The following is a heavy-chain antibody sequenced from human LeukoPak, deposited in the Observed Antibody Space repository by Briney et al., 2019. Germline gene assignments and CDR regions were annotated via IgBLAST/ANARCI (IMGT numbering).Heavy chain of an antibody. CDR2: IYYSGST. CDR3: ARAGKGSIAVPFDP. J-gene: IGHJ5*02. Sequence: SETLSLTCTVSGGSISSYYWSWIRQPPGKGLEWIGYIYYSGSTNYNPSLKSRVTISVDTSKNQFSLKLSSVTAADTAVYYCARAGKGSIAVPFDPWGQGTLVTVSS. CDR1: GGSISSYY. D-gene: IGHD6-6*01. V-gene: IGHV4-59*08.